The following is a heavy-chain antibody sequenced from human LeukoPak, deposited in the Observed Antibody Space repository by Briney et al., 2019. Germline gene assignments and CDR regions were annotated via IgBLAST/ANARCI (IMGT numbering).Heavy chain of an antibody. J-gene: IGHJ6*03. Sequence: GVSLRLSCAASVFTYNKYVMHWVRQAPGKGLEWVSGIIVTGGSTYSAESVKGRFTISRDNSKNTLYLQMNSLRTEDAAVFYCARGSSSLYHYMDVWGRGTAVTVS. CDR3: ARGSSSLYHYMDV. CDR1: VFTYNKYV. V-gene: IGHV3-23*01. D-gene: IGHD2-2*01. CDR2: IIVTGGST.